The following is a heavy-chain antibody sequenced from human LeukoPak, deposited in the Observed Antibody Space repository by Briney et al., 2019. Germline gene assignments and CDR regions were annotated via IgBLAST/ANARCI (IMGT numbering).Heavy chain of an antibody. CDR3: TKEKRGVAVAGTGLLDY. D-gene: IGHD6-19*01. V-gene: IGHV3-30*18. CDR1: GFTFSSYG. Sequence: PGRSLRLSCAASGFTFSSYGMHWVRQAPGKGLEWVAVISYDGSNKYYADSVKGRFTISRDNSKNTLYLQMNSLRAEDTAVYYCTKEKRGVAVAGTGLLDYWGQGTLVTVSS. CDR2: ISYDGSNK. J-gene: IGHJ4*02.